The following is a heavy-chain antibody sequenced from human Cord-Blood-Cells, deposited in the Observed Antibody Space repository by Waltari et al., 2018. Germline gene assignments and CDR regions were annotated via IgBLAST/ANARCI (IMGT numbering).Heavy chain of an antibody. Sequence: EVQLVQSGAEVKKPGESLKISCQGSGYSLTSYWIGWVRQMPGKGLEWMGIIYPVDSDTSYSPSFQGQVTISADKSISTAYLQWSSLKASDTAMYYCASRGDSSSSGDAFDIWGQGTMVTVSS. CDR3: ASRGDSSSSGDAFDI. D-gene: IGHD6-6*01. CDR2: IYPVDSDT. J-gene: IGHJ3*02. CDR1: GYSLTSYW. V-gene: IGHV5-51*03.